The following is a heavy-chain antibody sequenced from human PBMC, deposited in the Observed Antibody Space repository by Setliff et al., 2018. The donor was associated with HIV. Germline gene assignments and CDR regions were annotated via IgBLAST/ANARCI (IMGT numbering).Heavy chain of an antibody. Sequence: ASVKASCKASGYTFTTNGISWVRQAPGQGLEWMGWINTYNSQTNYPQKLQGRVTMTADTSTNTAYMELKSLRSDDTAVYFCARVSLEVDYDVRQGYYYYMDVW. V-gene: IGHV1-18*01. J-gene: IGHJ6*03. CDR3: ARVSLEVDYDVRQGYYYYMDV. D-gene: IGHD3-22*01. CDR2: INTYNSQT. CDR1: GYTFTTNG.